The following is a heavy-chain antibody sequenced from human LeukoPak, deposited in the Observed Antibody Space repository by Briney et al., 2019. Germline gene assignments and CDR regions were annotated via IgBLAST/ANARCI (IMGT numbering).Heavy chain of an antibody. J-gene: IGHJ4*02. CDR1: GFTFSDHY. Sequence: GGSLRLSCVASGFTFSDHYMDWVRQAPGKGLEWVSYISSSGSTIYYADSVKGRFTISRDNARNSLYLQMNSLRPDDTAVYYCATQSYGLFAYWGQGTLVTVSS. CDR3: ATQSYGLFAY. D-gene: IGHD4-17*01. V-gene: IGHV3-11*04. CDR2: ISSSGSTI.